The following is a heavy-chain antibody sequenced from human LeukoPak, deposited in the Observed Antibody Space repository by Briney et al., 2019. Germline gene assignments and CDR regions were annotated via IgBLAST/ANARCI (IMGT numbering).Heavy chain of an antibody. CDR2: ICGSVGST. CDR3: ARESGCGLPHAYAF. Sequence: GGALRLSCAPALFTFTSYAKSWVRQAPGDGLEWVSAICGSVGSTYYAASVKGRFTISRDNSKNTLYLQMNSLRAEDTALYYCARESGCGLPHAYAFWGQGTMVTVPS. J-gene: IGHJ3*01. V-gene: IGHV3-23*01. D-gene: IGHD3-3*01. CDR1: LFTFTSYA.